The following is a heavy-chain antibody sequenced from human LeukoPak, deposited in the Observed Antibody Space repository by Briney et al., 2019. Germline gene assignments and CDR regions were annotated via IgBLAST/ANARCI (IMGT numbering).Heavy chain of an antibody. V-gene: IGHV3-23*01. CDR1: GFTFISYA. J-gene: IGHJ4*02. Sequence: GGSLRLSCAGSGFTFISYAMSWVRQAPGKGLEWVSAISDTGATTYDADSVKGRFTISRDNSRSTLYLQMNSLRAEDTALYYCAKDTSIGRYCTNGVCSTFDYWGQGTLVTVSS. CDR2: ISDTGATT. CDR3: AKDTSIGRYCTNGVCSTFDY. D-gene: IGHD2-8*01.